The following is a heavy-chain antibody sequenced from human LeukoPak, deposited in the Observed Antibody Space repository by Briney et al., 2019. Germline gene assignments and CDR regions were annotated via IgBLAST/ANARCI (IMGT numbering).Heavy chain of an antibody. CDR3: ATGVGDMWGSTLFDP. D-gene: IGHD3-16*01. CDR1: GGSISSSSYY. CDR2: IYYSGST. J-gene: IGHJ5*02. V-gene: IGHV4-39*07. Sequence: PSETLSLTCTVSGGSISSSSYYWGWIRQPPGKGLEWIGSIYYSGSTYYNPSLKSRVTISVDTSKNQFSLRLSSVTAADTAVYYCATGVGDMWGSTLFDPWGQGTLVTVSS.